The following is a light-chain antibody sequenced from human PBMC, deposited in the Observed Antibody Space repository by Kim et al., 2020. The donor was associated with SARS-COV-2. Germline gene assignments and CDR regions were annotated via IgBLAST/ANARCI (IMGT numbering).Light chain of an antibody. Sequence: SVSPGERATLSCRASQSVSSNIAWYQQKPGQAPRLLIYGASTRATGIPARFSGSGSGTEFTLTISSLQSEDFAVYYCQQYNNWPLFGGGTKVEIK. V-gene: IGKV3-15*01. CDR3: QQYNNWPL. CDR1: QSVSSN. J-gene: IGKJ4*01. CDR2: GAS.